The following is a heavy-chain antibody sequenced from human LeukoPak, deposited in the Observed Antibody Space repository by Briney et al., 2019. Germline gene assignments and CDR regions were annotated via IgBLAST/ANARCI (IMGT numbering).Heavy chain of an antibody. Sequence: PGGSLRLSCAASGFTFSSYWMSWVRQAPGKGLEWVANIKLDGSEKYYVDSVEGRFTISRDNAMNSLYLQMNILRAEDTAVYYCAGARGAHLFDYWGQGTLVTV. CDR1: GFTFSSYW. V-gene: IGHV3-7*01. CDR3: AGARGAHLFDY. D-gene: IGHD3-10*01. J-gene: IGHJ4*02. CDR2: IKLDGSEK.